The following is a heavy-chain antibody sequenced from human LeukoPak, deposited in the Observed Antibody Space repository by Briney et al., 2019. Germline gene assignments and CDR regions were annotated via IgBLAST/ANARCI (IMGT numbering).Heavy chain of an antibody. CDR2: INPVDSDT. J-gene: IGHJ3*02. V-gene: IGHV5-51*01. Sequence: GESLKISCEGFGYSFTNNWIDWVRQVSGRGLEWMGIINPVDSDTRYSPSFQGQVTISVDKSISTAYLQWSSLKASDTAIYYCARASYSSGFFGALHAFDIWGQGTVVTVSS. CDR3: ARASYSSGFFGALHAFDI. CDR1: GYSFTNNW. D-gene: IGHD6-19*01.